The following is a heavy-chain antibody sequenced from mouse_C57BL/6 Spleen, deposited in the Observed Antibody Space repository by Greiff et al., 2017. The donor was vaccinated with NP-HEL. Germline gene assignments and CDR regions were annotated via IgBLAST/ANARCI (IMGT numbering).Heavy chain of an antibody. Sequence: QVQLQQPGAELVKPGASVKLSCKASGYTFTSYWMHWVKQRPGQGLEWIGMIHPNSGSTNYNEKFKSKATLTVDKSSSTAYMQLSSLTSEDSAVYYCAREGGIYYDYDYAMDYWGQGTSVTVSS. V-gene: IGHV1-64*01. J-gene: IGHJ4*01. D-gene: IGHD2-4*01. CDR3: AREGGIYYDYDYAMDY. CDR2: IHPNSGST. CDR1: GYTFTSYW.